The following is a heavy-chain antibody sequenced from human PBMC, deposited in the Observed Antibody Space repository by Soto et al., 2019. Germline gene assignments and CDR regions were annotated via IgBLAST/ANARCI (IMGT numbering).Heavy chain of an antibody. D-gene: IGHD2-2*01. J-gene: IGHJ5*02. CDR1: GFTFSSYA. CDR2: ISYDGSNK. V-gene: IGHV3-30-3*01. Sequence: PGGSLRLSCAASGFTFSSYAMHWVRQAPGKGLERVAVISYDGSNKYYADSVKGRFTISRDNSKNTLYLQMNSLRAEDTAVYYCARDLVGYCSSTSCYPFDPWGQGTLVTVSS. CDR3: ARDLVGYCSSTSCYPFDP.